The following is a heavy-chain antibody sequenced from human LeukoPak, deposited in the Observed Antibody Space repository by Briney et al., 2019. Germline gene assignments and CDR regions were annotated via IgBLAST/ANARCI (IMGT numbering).Heavy chain of an antibody. D-gene: IGHD3-16*02. V-gene: IGHV4-34*01. Sequence: PSETLSLTCAVYGGSFSGYYWSWIRQPPGKGLEWIGEINHSGSTNYNPSLKSRVTISVDTSKNQFSLKLSSVTAADTAVYYCARDRVITFGGVIVLDYYYGMDVWGQGTTVTVSS. CDR3: ARDRVITFGGVIVLDYYYGMDV. CDR1: GGSFSGYY. J-gene: IGHJ6*02. CDR2: INHSGST.